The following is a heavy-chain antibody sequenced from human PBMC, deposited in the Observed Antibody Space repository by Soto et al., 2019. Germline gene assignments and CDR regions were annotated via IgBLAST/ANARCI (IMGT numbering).Heavy chain of an antibody. CDR3: ARGGPRQLVIYGMDV. CDR1: GYTFTSYY. J-gene: IGHJ6*02. Sequence: VQLVQSGAEVKKPGASVKVSCKAAGYTFTSYYMHWVRQAPGQGLEWMGRINPSGGITSYAQKYQGRVTRTRDTSTSTGYMEGRRLRAEDTAVYYGARGGPRQLVIYGMDVWGQGTTVTVSS. CDR2: INPSGGIT. D-gene: IGHD6-6*01. V-gene: IGHV1-46*01.